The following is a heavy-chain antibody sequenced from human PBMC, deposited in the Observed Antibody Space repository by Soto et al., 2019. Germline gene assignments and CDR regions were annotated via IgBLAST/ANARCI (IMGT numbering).Heavy chain of an antibody. CDR1: RFTFNSYS. J-gene: IGHJ6*03. CDR2: ISGSGGST. D-gene: IGHD6-6*01. CDR3: AKDSYSSSWYYYYYMDV. V-gene: IGHV3-23*01. Sequence: PGGSLTLSCAPSRFTFNSYSMSWVRQAPGTALEWVSAISGSGGSTYYADSVRGRFTISRDNSKNTLYLQMNSLRAEDTAVYYCAKDSYSSSWYYYYYMDVWGKGTTVTVSS.